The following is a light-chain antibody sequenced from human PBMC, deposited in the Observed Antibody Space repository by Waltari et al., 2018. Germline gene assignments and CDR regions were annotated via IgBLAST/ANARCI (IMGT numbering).Light chain of an antibody. J-gene: IGKJ1*01. CDR3: QQYDNWPRT. V-gene: IGKV3-15*01. CDR1: QSIGSH. CDR2: GAS. Sequence: EIVMTQSPATLSVSPGERATLSCRASQSIGSHLAWYQQNPGQGPRRLIYGASTRATGIPARFSGRGSGTEFTLTISSLQSEDFAVYFCQQYDNWPRTFGQGTKVEI.